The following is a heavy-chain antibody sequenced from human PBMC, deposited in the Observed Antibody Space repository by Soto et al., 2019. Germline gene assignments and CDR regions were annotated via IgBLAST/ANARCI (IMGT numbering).Heavy chain of an antibody. V-gene: IGHV4-30-2*01. CDR1: GGSISSGGYS. CDR3: ARGRFSIFGVVPHFDY. J-gene: IGHJ4*02. CDR2: IYHSGST. Sequence: PSETLSLTCAVSGGSISSGGYSWSWIRQPPGKGLEWIGYIYHSGSTYYNPSLKSRVTISVDRSKNQFSLKLSSVTAADTAVYYCARGRFSIFGVVPHFDYWGQGTLVTVSS. D-gene: IGHD3-3*01.